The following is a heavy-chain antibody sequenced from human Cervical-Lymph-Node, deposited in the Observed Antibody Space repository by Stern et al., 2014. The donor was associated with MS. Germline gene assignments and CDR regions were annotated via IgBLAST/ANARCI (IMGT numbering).Heavy chain of an antibody. CDR3: ARHQGGVAAN. CDR2: ISPMFGVA. V-gene: IGHV1-69*01. D-gene: IGHD6-13*01. Sequence: VQLVQSGAEVKKPESSVKVSCKASGGSFSSFDISWGRQAPGQRLEVLGEISPMFGVANDAQIFRGRVTFTADESTSTAYMELSSLRSEDTAVYYCARHQGGVAANWGQGTLVTVSS. CDR1: GGSFSSFD. J-gene: IGHJ4*02.